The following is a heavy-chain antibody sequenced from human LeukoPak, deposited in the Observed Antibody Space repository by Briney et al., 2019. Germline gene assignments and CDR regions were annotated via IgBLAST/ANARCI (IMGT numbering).Heavy chain of an antibody. J-gene: IGHJ3*02. CDR1: GFTFSSYS. V-gene: IGHV3-21*01. CDR2: ISSSSSYI. CDR3: AREGPFGVRVTTPYDAFDI. Sequence: PGGSLRLSCAASGFTFSSYSMNWVRQAPGKGLEWVSSISSSSSYIYYADSVKGRFTISRDNAKNSLYLQMNSLRAEDTAVYYCAREGPFGVRVTTPYDAFDIWGQGTMVTVSS. D-gene: IGHD4-17*01.